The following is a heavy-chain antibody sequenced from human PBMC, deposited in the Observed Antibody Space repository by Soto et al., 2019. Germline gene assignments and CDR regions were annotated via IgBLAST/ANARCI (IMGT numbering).Heavy chain of an antibody. CDR3: AKAFRSGWDY. D-gene: IGHD6-19*01. Sequence: QVQVVESGGGVVQPGRSVRLSCAASGFGFNSYGMHWVRQAPGKGLEWVGVVSFDGSNTYYADSVKGRITISRDNSLNMVYLQMNSLRVEDTAVYYCAKAFRSGWDYWGQGTLVTVSS. CDR2: VSFDGSNT. J-gene: IGHJ4*02. V-gene: IGHV3-30*18. CDR1: GFGFNSYG.